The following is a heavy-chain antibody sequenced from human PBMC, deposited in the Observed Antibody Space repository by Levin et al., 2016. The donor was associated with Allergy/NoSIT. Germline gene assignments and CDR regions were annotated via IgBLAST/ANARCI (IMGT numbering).Heavy chain of an antibody. J-gene: IGHJ1*01. CDR1: GFTFSSYA. Sequence: GESLKISCAASGFTFSSYAMSWVRQAPGKGLEWVSAISGSGGSTYYADSVKGRFTISRDNAKNSLYLQMNSLRAEDTAVYYCARDRYSSSWYAEYFQHWGQGTLVTVSS. CDR3: ARDRYSSSWYAEYFQH. V-gene: IGHV3-23*01. CDR2: ISGSGGST. D-gene: IGHD6-13*01.